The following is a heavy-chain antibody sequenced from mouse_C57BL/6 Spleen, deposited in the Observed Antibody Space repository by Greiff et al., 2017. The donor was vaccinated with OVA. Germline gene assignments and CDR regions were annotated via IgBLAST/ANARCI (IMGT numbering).Heavy chain of an antibody. Sequence: QVQLKQSGAELMKPGASVKLSCKATGYTFTGYWIEWVKQRPGHGLEWIGEILPGSGSTNYNEKFKGKATFTADTSSNTAYMQLSSLTTEDSAIYYCARREAAQATGFAYWGQGTLVTVSA. CDR2: ILPGSGST. CDR3: ARREAAQATGFAY. CDR1: GYTFTGYW. J-gene: IGHJ3*01. D-gene: IGHD3-2*02. V-gene: IGHV1-9*01.